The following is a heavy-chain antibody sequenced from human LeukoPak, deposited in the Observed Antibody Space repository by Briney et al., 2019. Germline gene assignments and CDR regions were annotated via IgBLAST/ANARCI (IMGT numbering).Heavy chain of an antibody. J-gene: IGHJ5*02. CDR1: GGTFSSYA. V-gene: IGHV1-69*05. D-gene: IGHD3-3*01. CDR2: IIPIFGTA. CDR3: ARGDYDFWSGLMFDP. Sequence: ASVKVSCKASGGTFSSYAISWVRQAPGQGLEWMGRIIPIFGTANHAQKFQGRVTITTDESTSTAYMELSSLRSEDTAVYYCARGDYDFWSGLMFDPWGQGTLVTVSS.